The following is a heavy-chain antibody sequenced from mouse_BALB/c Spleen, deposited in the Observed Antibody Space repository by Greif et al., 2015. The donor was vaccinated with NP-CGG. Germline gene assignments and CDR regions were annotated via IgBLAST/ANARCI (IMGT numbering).Heavy chain of an antibody. Sequence: EVKLQESGGGLVKPGGSLKLSCAASGFAFSSYDMSWVRQTPEKRLEWVAYISSGGGSTYYPDTVKGRFTTSRDNAKNTLYLQMSSLKSEDTAMYYCARHYYGSSYSYWGQGTTLTVSS. CDR3: ARHYYGSSYSY. V-gene: IGHV5-12-1*01. J-gene: IGHJ2*01. CDR2: ISSGGGST. D-gene: IGHD1-1*01. CDR1: GFAFSSYD.